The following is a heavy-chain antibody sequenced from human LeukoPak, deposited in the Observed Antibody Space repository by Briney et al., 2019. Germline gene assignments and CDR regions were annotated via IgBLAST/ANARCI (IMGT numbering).Heavy chain of an antibody. J-gene: IGHJ5*02. CDR3: ARRLLWFGELGERFDP. D-gene: IGHD3-10*01. CDR2: IYYSGST. V-gene: IGHV4-39*07. Sequence: SETLSLTCTVSGGSISSSSYSWGWIRQPPGKGLEWIGSIYYSGSTYYNPSLKSRVTISVDTSKNQFSLKLSSVTAADTAVYYCARRLLWFGELGERFDPWGQGTLVTVSS. CDR1: GGSISSSSYS.